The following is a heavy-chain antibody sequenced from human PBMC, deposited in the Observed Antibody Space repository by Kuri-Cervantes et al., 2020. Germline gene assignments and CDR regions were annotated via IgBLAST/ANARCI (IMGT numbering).Heavy chain of an antibody. V-gene: IGHV3-33*01. CDR1: GFTFSSYG. CDR3: ARGSGSAIFDI. J-gene: IGHJ3*02. Sequence: GESLKISCAASGFTFSSYGMHWVRQAPGKGLEWVAVIWYGGSNKYYADSVKGRFTISRDNSKNTLYLQMNSLRAEDTAVYYCARGSGSAIFDIWGQGTMVTVSS. D-gene: IGHD3-3*01. CDR2: IWYGGSNK.